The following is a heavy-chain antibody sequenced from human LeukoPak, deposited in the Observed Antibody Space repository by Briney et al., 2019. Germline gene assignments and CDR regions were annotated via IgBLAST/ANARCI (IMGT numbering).Heavy chain of an antibody. V-gene: IGHV4-61*02. D-gene: IGHD3-10*01. Sequence: SETLSLTCTVSGGSISSCCYYWSWIRQPAGKGLEWIGRIYTTGSTNYNPPLKSRVTISVDTSKNQFSLKLSSVTAADTAVYYCARSGLWFGESFDYWGQGTLVTVSS. J-gene: IGHJ4*02. CDR1: GGSISSCCYY. CDR2: IYTTGST. CDR3: ARSGLWFGESFDY.